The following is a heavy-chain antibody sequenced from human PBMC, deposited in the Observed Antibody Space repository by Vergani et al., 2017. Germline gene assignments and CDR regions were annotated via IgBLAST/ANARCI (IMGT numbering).Heavy chain of an antibody. CDR2: TYYRSQRYN. CDR3: ARXTYSSSWSGDYYYYMDV. Sequence: QVQLQQSGPGLVKPSQTLSLTCAISGDSVSSNSAAWNWIRQSPSRGLEWLGRTYYRSQRYNDYAVSVKSRITSNPDTSKNQSSLQLNSLTPEDTAVYYCARXTYSSSWSGDYYYYMDVWGKGTTVTVSS. CDR1: GDSVSSNSAA. V-gene: IGHV6-1*01. D-gene: IGHD6-13*01. J-gene: IGHJ6*03.